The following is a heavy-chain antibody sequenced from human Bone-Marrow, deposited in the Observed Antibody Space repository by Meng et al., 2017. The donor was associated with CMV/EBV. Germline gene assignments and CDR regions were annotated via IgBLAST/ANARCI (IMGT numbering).Heavy chain of an antibody. CDR2: IYPGDSDT. D-gene: IGHD5-24*01. CDR3: ARQRWTSYYYYGMDV. CDR1: GYSFTSYW. J-gene: IGHJ6*02. V-gene: IGHV5-51*01. Sequence: KVSCKGSGYSFTSYWIGWVRQMPGKGLEWMGIIYPGDSDTRYSPSFQGQVTISADKSISTAYLQWSSPKASDTAMYYCARQRWTSYYYYGMDVWGQGTTVTVSS.